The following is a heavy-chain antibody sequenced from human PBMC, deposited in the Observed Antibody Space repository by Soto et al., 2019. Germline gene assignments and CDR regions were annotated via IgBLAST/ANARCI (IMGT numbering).Heavy chain of an antibody. CDR3: ARGSHCSSFSYQWGLEYFQH. V-gene: IGHV3-33*01. J-gene: IGHJ1*01. CDR1: GFSFNNYA. CDR2: IWYDGRNE. D-gene: IGHD2-2*01. Sequence: ESGGGVVQPGRSLRLSCAASGFSFNNYAMHWVRQAPGKGLEWVAAIWYDGRNEYYVESVKGRFTISRDNSKNILYLQMNRLSGEDTAVYYCARGSHCSSFSYQWGLEYFQHWGQGTLVTVSS.